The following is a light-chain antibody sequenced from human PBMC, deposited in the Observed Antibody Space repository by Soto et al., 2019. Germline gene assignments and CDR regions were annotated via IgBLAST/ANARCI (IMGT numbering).Light chain of an antibody. J-gene: IGKJ5*01. Sequence: EIVLTQSPDTLSLSPGERATLSCRASQSVSSYLAWYQQKSGQPPRLLIYHASKRATGIPTRFSGSGSGTDFTLTISSLEPEDFAVYYCQQRSNWPLITFGQGTRLEIK. CDR2: HAS. CDR1: QSVSSY. V-gene: IGKV3-11*01. CDR3: QQRSNWPLIT.